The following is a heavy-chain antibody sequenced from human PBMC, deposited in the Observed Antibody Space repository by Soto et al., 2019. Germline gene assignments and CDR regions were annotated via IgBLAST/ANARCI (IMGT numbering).Heavy chain of an antibody. D-gene: IGHD2-2*01. J-gene: IGHJ5*02. V-gene: IGHV3-23*01. CDR2: ISGSGGST. CDR3: AKDYWIPPLLGVVVVPAAVPNWFDP. Sequence: GGSLRLSCAASGFTFSSYAMSWVRQAPGKGLEWVSAISGSGGSTYYADSVKGRFTISRDNSKNTLYLQMNSLRAEDTAVYYCAKDYWIPPLLGVVVVPAAVPNWFDPWGQGTLVTVSS. CDR1: GFTFSSYA.